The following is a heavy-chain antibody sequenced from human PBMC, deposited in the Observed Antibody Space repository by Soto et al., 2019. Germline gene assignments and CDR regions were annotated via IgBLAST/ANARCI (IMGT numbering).Heavy chain of an antibody. Sequence: EVQLVESGGGLIQPGGSLRLSCAVSGFTVSNNYMSWVCQAPGKGLEGVSVIYSGGYTAYGDSVKGRFTISRDNSKNNIYLQRNGPSAAAAPVFYWATHPGGGGYWGQGTLVTVSS. D-gene: IGHD3-10*01. CDR2: IYSGGYT. V-gene: IGHV3-53*01. J-gene: IGHJ4*02. CDR3: ATHPGGGGY. CDR1: GFTVSNNY.